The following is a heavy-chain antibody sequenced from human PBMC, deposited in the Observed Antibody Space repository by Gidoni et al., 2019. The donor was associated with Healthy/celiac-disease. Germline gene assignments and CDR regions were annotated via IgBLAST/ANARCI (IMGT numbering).Heavy chain of an antibody. D-gene: IGHD3-9*01. CDR3: AKGRSDFDWLLSSQFPDY. J-gene: IGHJ4*02. Sequence: EVQLLESGGGLVQPGGSLRLSCAASGFTFRSYAMSWVRQAPGKGLEWVSAISGSGGSTYYADAVKGRFTISRDNSKNTLYLQMNSLRAEDTAVYYCAKGRSDFDWLLSSQFPDYWGQGTLVTVSS. CDR2: ISGSGGST. CDR1: GFTFRSYA. V-gene: IGHV3-23*01.